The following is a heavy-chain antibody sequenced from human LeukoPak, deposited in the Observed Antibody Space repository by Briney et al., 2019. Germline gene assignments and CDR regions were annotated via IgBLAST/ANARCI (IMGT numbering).Heavy chain of an antibody. Sequence: PSETLSLTCTVSGGSISSYYWSWIRQPPGKGLEWIGYIYYRGSTNYNPSLKSRVTISVDTSKNQFSLKLSSVTAADTAVYYCARSGYCSGGSCYPGGDYYYYMDVWGKGTTVTVSS. V-gene: IGHV4-59*08. CDR3: ARSGYCSGGSCYPGGDYYYYMDV. CDR2: IYYRGST. J-gene: IGHJ6*03. D-gene: IGHD2-15*01. CDR1: GGSISSYY.